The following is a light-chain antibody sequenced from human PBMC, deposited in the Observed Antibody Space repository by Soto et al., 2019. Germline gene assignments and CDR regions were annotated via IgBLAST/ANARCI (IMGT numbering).Light chain of an antibody. CDR3: QQYNNWPLGYT. V-gene: IGKV3-15*01. Sequence: EIVMTQSPATLSVSPGERATLSCRASQSVSSNLAWYQQKPGQAPRLLIYGASTRATGIPARFSGSGSGTEITLTISSLQSEDFAVYYCQQYNNWPLGYTFGQGTKLEIK. CDR2: GAS. CDR1: QSVSSN. J-gene: IGKJ2*01.